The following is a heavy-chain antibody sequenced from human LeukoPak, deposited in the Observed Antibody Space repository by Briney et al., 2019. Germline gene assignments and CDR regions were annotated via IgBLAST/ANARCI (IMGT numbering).Heavy chain of an antibody. J-gene: IGHJ6*03. V-gene: IGHV4-39*07. CDR2: IYYSGST. CDR3: ARDAATMVRGVIEPNYYYYYMDV. D-gene: IGHD3-10*01. Sequence: SETLSLTCTVSGGSISSSSYYWGWIRQPPGKGLEWIGSIYYSGSTYYNPSLKSRVTISVDTSKNQFSLKLSSVTAADTAVYYCARDAATMVRGVIEPNYYYYYMDVWGKGTTVTVSS. CDR1: GGSISSSSYY.